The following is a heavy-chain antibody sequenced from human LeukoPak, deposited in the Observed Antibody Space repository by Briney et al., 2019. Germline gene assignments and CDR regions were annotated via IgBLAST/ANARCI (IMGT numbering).Heavy chain of an antibody. J-gene: IGHJ6*03. D-gene: IGHD3-3*01. CDR3: ARGSPHYDFWSGSPGDYYYMDV. V-gene: IGHV3-53*01. CDR2: IYSGGST. Sequence: GGSLRLSCAASGFTVSSNYMSWVRQAPGKGLEWVSVIYSGGSTYYADSVKGRFTIPRDNSKNTLYLQMNSLRAEDTAVYYCARGSPHYDFWSGSPGDYYYMDVWGKGTTVTVSS. CDR1: GFTVSSNY.